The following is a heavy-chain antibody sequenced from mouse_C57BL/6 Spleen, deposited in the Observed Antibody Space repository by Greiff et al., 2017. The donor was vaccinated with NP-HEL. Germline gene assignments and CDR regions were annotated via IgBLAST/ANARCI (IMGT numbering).Heavy chain of an antibody. J-gene: IGHJ2*01. CDR1: GYTFTDYN. CDR3: ARAQRGSGYSFDY. V-gene: IGHV1-18*01. D-gene: IGHD3-2*02. Sequence: EVKLMESGPELVKPGASVKIPCKASGYTFTDYNMDWVKQSHGKILEWIGDINPNNGGTIYNQKFKGKATLTVDKSSSTAYMELRSLTSEDTAVYYCARAQRGSGYSFDYWGQGTTLTVSS. CDR2: INPNNGGT.